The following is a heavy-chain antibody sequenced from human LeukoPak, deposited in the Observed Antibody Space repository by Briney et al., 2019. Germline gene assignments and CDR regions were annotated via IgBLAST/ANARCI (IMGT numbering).Heavy chain of an antibody. CDR2: IYYSGNT. D-gene: IGHD4-17*01. Sequence: SETLSLTCTVSGGSISSSSYYWGWIRQPPGKGLEWIGSIYYSGNTYYNPSLKSPVTISVDTSKNQFSLKLSSVTAADTAVYYCARGGDYPDYWGQGTLVTVSS. V-gene: IGHV4-39*07. J-gene: IGHJ4*02. CDR3: ARGGDYPDY. CDR1: GGSISSSSYY.